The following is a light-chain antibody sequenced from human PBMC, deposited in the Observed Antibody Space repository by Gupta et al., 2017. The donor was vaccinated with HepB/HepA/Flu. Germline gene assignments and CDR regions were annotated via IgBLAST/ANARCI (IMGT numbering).Light chain of an antibody. CDR1: NLGDKY. CDR2: EDD. Sequence: SYALTQAPSVSVSPGPKASITCSGDNLGDKYVCWYKQKPGQSPVLVIYEDDKRPSGIPERFSGSNSGNTATLTISGSQAMDEADYYCQAWDSTTEHVIFGGGTKLTVL. J-gene: IGLJ2*01. V-gene: IGLV3-1*01. CDR3: QAWDSTTEHVI.